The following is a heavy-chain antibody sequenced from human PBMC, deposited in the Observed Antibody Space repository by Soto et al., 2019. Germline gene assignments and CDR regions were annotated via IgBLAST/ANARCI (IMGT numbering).Heavy chain of an antibody. CDR1: GFTFSDYS. V-gene: IGHV3-48*01. J-gene: IGHJ4*02. D-gene: IGHD6-13*01. CDR3: AREGSSRSYYYDY. Sequence: EVQLVESGGGLVQPGGSLRLSCAASGFTFSDYSMNWVRQAPGQGLEWVSYIRSSGNTIYYADSVRGRFTTSRDSAENSLYLQMNSLRVEDTAVYYCAREGSSRSYYYDYWGQGTLVTVSS. CDR2: IRSSGNTI.